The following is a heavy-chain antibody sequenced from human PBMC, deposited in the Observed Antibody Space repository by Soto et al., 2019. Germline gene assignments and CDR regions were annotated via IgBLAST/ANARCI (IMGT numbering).Heavy chain of an antibody. CDR1: GYTFTSYA. V-gene: IGHV1-3*05. J-gene: IGHJ4*02. Sequence: QVQLVQSGAEEKKPGASVKVSCKASGYTFTSYAMHWVRQAPGQRLEWMGWINAGNGNTKYSQKFQGRVTITRDTSASTAYMELSRLRSEYTAVYYCARGITLPTPLDYWGQGTLVTVAS. CDR3: ARGITLPTPLDY. CDR2: INAGNGNT. D-gene: IGHD1-20*01.